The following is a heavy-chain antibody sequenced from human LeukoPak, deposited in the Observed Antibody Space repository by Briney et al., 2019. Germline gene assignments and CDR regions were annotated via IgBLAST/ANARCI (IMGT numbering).Heavy chain of an antibody. Sequence: PGGSLRLSCAASGFSFSAYAMSWVRQAPGKGLEWVSAISGGGDATTYADSVKGRFTISRDNSKNTLYLQVNSLRAEDPALYYCAKHTGRGSNSADAFDFWGRGTVVTVSS. J-gene: IGHJ3*01. CDR2: ISGGGDAT. D-gene: IGHD1-26*01. V-gene: IGHV3-23*01. CDR3: AKHTGRGSNSADAFDF. CDR1: GFSFSAYA.